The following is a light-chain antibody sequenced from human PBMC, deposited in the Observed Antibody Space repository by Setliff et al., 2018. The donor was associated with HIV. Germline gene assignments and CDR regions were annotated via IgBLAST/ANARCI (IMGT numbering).Light chain of an antibody. V-gene: IGLV2-11*01. Sequence: QSVLTQPRSVSGSPGQSVTISCTGTTSDVGGYNFVSWYQHHPGKAPKLMIYDVIKRPSGVPDRFSGSKSGNTASLTISGLQAEDEADYYCCSYTSGSTLVFGGGTKVTVL. J-gene: IGLJ2*01. CDR3: CSYTSGSTLV. CDR2: DVI. CDR1: TSDVGGYNF.